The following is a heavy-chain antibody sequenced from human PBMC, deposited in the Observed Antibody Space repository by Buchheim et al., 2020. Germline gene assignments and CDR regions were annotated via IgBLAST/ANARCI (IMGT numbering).Heavy chain of an antibody. J-gene: IGHJ4*02. CDR3: ARSAAFYYDFWNNAEEIDY. V-gene: IGHV3-66*01. Sequence: EVQLVESGGGLVQPGGSLRLSCAASGFTVSSNYMSWVRQAPGKGLEWVSVIYSGGSTYYADSVKGRFTTSRDNSKNTLYLQMNSLRAEDTAVYYCARSAAFYYDFWNNAEEIDYWGQGTL. CDR1: GFTVSSNY. D-gene: IGHD3-3*01. CDR2: IYSGGST.